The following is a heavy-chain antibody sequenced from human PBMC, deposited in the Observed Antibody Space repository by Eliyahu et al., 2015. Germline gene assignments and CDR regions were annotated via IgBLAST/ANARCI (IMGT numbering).Heavy chain of an antibody. Sequence: QLQLQESGPGLVKPSETLSLXCPVPGGSIRSXXXXWGXXRQPPGKGXGWIGSIYYSGSTYYNPSLKSRVTISVDTSKNQFSLKLSSVTAADTAVYYCARRLWEVDYYDSSGYYAYFDYWGQGTLVTVSS. CDR1: GGSIRSXXXX. V-gene: IGHV4-39*01. J-gene: IGHJ4*02. D-gene: IGHD3-22*01. CDR2: IYYSGST. CDR3: ARRLWEVDYYDSSGYYAYFDY.